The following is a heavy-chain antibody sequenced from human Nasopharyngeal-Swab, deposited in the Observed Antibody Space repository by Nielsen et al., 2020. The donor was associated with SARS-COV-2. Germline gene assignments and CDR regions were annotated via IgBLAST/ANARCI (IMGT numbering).Heavy chain of an antibody. CDR1: GFTFSSYA. Sequence: GESLKISCAASGFTFSSYAMHWVRQAPGKGLEWVANVKQDGTEKYFVDSVKGRFTISRDNAKNSLYLHMNSLRAEDTAVYYCARDEILDYWGQGTLVTVSS. CDR2: VKQDGTEK. D-gene: IGHD2/OR15-2a*01. V-gene: IGHV3-7*01. J-gene: IGHJ4*02. CDR3: ARDEILDY.